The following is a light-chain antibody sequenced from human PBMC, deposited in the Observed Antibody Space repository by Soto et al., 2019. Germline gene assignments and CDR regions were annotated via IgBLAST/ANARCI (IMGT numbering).Light chain of an antibody. CDR3: SSYTSTSTLYV. V-gene: IGLV2-14*01. Sequence: QSALTQPASVSGSPGQSITISCIGTSSDFGAYNYVSWYQQHPGKVPKLMIYEVTNRPSGLSNRFSGSKSGNTASLTISGLQAEDEADYFCSSYTSTSTLYVFGTGTMVTVL. CDR1: SSDFGAYNY. J-gene: IGLJ1*01. CDR2: EVT.